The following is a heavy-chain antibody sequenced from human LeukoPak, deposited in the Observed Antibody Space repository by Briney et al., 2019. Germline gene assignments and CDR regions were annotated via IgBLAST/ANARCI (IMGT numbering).Heavy chain of an antibody. D-gene: IGHD3-22*01. CDR3: VRSVDYYDSRGNWFDP. CDR2: IYTSGST. J-gene: IGHJ5*02. V-gene: IGHV4-4*07. CDR1: GGSISSYY. Sequence: SETLSLTCTVSGGSISSYYWSWIRQPAGKGLEWIGRIYTSGSTNYNPSLKSRVTMSVDTSKNQFSLKLSSVTAADTAVYYCVRSVDYYDSRGNWFDPWGQGTLVTVSS.